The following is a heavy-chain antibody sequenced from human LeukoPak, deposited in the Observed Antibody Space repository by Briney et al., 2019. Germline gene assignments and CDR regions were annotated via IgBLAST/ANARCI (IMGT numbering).Heavy chain of an antibody. CDR1: GYTFIGYY. CDR3: AREESMVRGVIYYYYYGMDV. Sequence: ASVKVSCKASGYTFIGYYMHWVRQAPGQGLEWMGWINPNSGGTNYALKFQGRVTMTRDTSISTAYMELSRLRSDDTAVYYCAREESMVRGVIYYYYYGMDVWGQGTTVTVSS. D-gene: IGHD3-10*01. CDR2: INPNSGGT. V-gene: IGHV1-2*02. J-gene: IGHJ6*02.